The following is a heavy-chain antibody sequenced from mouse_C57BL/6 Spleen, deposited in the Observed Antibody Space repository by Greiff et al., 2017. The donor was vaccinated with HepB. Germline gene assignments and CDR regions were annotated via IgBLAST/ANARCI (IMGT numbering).Heavy chain of an antibody. J-gene: IGHJ2*01. CDR1: GYTFTSYW. CDR2: IDPSDSYT. V-gene: IGHV1-50*01. Sequence: QVHVKQSGAELVKPGASVKLSCKASGYTFTSYWMQWVKQRPGQGLEWIGEIDPSDSYTNYNQKFKGKATLTEDTSSSTAYMQLSSLTSEDSAVYYCAGKKRPEQVDYWGQGTTLTVSS. CDR3: AGKKRPEQVDY.